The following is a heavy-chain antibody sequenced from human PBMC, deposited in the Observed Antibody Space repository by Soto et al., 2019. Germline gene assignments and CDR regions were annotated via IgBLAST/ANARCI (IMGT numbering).Heavy chain of an antibody. CDR2: IYYSGST. Sequence: PSETLSLTCTVSGGSVSSGSYYWSWIRQPPGKGLEWIGYIYYSGSTNYNPSLKSRVTISVDTSKNQFSLKLSSVTAADTAVYYCARDFFSGWYDYYGMDVWGQGTTVTV. CDR3: ARDFFSGWYDYYGMDV. CDR1: GGSVSSGSYY. J-gene: IGHJ6*02. V-gene: IGHV4-61*01. D-gene: IGHD6-19*01.